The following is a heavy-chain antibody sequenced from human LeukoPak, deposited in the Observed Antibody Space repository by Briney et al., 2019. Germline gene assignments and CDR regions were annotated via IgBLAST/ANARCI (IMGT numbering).Heavy chain of an antibody. CDR1: GYTFTSHY. CDR3: ARESTVIMLDY. D-gene: IGHD4-11*01. CDR2: INPSGGST. J-gene: IGHJ4*02. V-gene: IGHV1-46*01. Sequence: ASVKVSCKASGYTFTSHYIHWVRQAPGQGLEWMGIINPSGGSTNSAQKFQGRVTMTRDTSTSTVYMEVSSLRSEDTAVYYCARESTVIMLDYWGQGTLVTVSS.